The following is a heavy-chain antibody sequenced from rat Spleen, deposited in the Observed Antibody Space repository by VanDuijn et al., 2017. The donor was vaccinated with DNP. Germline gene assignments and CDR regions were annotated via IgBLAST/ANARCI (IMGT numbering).Heavy chain of an antibody. Sequence: EVQLVESGGGSVQPGRSLKLSCAASGFTFSIYGMAWVRQAPTKGLEWVASLSTGGDKSAYRDSVKGRFIIFRDDAKNTQYLQMDSLRSEDTATYYCARHEDYSSYIYGFAYWGQGTLVTVSS. CDR2: LSTGGDKS. D-gene: IGHD1-2*01. V-gene: IGHV5S13*01. J-gene: IGHJ3*01. CDR1: GFTFSIYG. CDR3: ARHEDYSSYIYGFAY.